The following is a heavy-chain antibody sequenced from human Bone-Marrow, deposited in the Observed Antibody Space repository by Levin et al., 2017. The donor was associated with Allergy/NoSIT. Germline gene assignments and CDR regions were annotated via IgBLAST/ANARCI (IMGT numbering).Heavy chain of an antibody. CDR3: AQGRLSDHHYGGLMVSVGLDV. CDR1: GDSVLNFL. Sequence: PTASVKVSCEASGDSVLNFLISWVRQAPGQGLEWIGLIIPVLGTTNYGQSVEGRVTMVADDSTNRVFMTLTNLTSEDTAVYYCAQGRLSDHHYGGLMVSVGLDVWGPGTTVTVSS. J-gene: IGHJ6*02. CDR2: IIPVLGTT. D-gene: IGHD2-8*01. V-gene: IGHV1-69*11.